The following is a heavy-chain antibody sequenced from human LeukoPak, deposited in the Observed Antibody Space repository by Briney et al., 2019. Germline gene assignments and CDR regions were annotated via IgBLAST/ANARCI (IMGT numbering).Heavy chain of an antibody. CDR3: AKDLRRGYSYGHYYYYGMDV. CDR2: ISWNSGSI. V-gene: IGHV3-9*01. D-gene: IGHD5-18*01. CDR1: GFTFDDYA. Sequence: PGGSLRLSCAASGFTFDDYAMHWVRQAPGKGLEWVSGISWNSGSIGYADSVKGRFTISRDNAKNSLYLQMNSLRAEDTALYYCAKDLRRGYSYGHYYYYGMDVWGQGTTVTVS. J-gene: IGHJ6*02.